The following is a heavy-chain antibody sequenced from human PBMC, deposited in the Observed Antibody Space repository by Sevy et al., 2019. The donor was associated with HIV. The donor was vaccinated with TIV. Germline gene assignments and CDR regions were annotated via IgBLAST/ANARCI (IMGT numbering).Heavy chain of an antibody. D-gene: IGHD2-8*02. CDR1: GFPFSSYA. CDR2: LIGGGRHT. Sequence: GGSLRLSCAASGFPFSSYAMSWVRQAPGRGLEWVSTLIGGGRHTAYADSVTGRFIISRDNSRNTLYLQMNSLRAEDTAIYYCAKRRVQSGLSGGGANYGMDVCGRGTTVTVSS. CDR3: AKRRVQSGLSGGGANYGMDV. J-gene: IGHJ6*02. V-gene: IGHV3-23*01.